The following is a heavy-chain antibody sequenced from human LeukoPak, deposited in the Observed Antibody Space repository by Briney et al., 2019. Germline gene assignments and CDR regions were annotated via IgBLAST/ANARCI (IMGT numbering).Heavy chain of an antibody. CDR1: GYTFTSYG. Sequence: GASVKVSCKASGYTFTSYGISWVRQAPGQGLEWMGGIIPILGTENYAQKFQGRVTITTDESTSTAYMELSSLRSEDTAVYYCARGEVGATTYYFDYWGQGTLVTVSS. CDR3: ARGEVGATTYYFDY. V-gene: IGHV1-69*05. CDR2: IIPILGTE. D-gene: IGHD1-26*01. J-gene: IGHJ4*02.